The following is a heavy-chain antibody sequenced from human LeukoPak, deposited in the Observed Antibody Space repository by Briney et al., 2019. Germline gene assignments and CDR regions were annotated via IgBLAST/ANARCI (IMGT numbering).Heavy chain of an antibody. J-gene: IGHJ6*03. D-gene: IGHD5-12*01. V-gene: IGHV3-30*02. CDR3: AKDGSIVAKYYHYYMDV. Sequence: PGGSLRLSCAASGFSFSSYGMLWVRQAPGKGLEWVAFIRYDGTNKYYADSVKGRFTISRDNSKNTLYLQMNSLGAEDTAVYYCAKDGSIVAKYYHYYMDVWGKGTTVTISS. CDR1: GFSFSSYG. CDR2: IRYDGTNK.